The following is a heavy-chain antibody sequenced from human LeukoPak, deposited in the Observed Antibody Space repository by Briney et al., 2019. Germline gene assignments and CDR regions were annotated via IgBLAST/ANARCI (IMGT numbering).Heavy chain of an antibody. V-gene: IGHV1-3*01. Sequence: ASVKVSCKASGYTFTSYAMHWVRQAPGQRLEWMGWINAGKGNTKYSQKFQGRVTITRDTSASTAYMELSSLRSEDTAVYYCARDHQLRYCSGGSCSNAYYYYYGMDVWGQGTTVTVSS. J-gene: IGHJ6*02. CDR3: ARDHQLRYCSGGSCSNAYYYYYGMDV. D-gene: IGHD2-15*01. CDR2: INAGKGNT. CDR1: GYTFTSYA.